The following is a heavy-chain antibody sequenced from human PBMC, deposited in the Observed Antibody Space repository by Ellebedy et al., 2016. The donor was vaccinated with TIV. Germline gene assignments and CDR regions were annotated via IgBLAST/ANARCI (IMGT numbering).Heavy chain of an antibody. CDR1: GFTFSSYG. CDR2: IWYDGSNK. Sequence: GGSLRLXCAASGFTFSSYGMHWVRQAPGKGLEWVAVIWYDGSNKYYADSVKGRFTISRDNSKNTLYLQMNSLRAEDTAVYYCARGAMIVVGDAFDIWGQGTMVTVSS. J-gene: IGHJ3*02. CDR3: ARGAMIVVGDAFDI. V-gene: IGHV3-33*01. D-gene: IGHD3-22*01.